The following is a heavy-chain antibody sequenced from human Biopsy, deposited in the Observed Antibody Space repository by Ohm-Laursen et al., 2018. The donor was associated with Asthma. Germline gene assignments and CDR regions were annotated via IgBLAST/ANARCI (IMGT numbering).Heavy chain of an antibody. CDR2: THHRGYT. CDR3: ARGSSSRLSQWELLVSGGKRAHSYYGMDV. Sequence: VTLSLTCAVYGGSFSSNYWSWIRQTPGKGLEWLGDTHHRGYTNYNPSPRRRPTLSADTSKNQFSRRLTSVTAADTAVYYCARGSSSRLSQWELLVSGGKRAHSYYGMDVWGQGTTVTVSS. J-gene: IGHJ6*02. CDR1: GGSFSSNY. D-gene: IGHD1-26*01. V-gene: IGHV4-34*01.